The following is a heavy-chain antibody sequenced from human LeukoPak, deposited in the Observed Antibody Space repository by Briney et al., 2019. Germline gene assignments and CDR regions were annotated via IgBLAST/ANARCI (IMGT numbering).Heavy chain of an antibody. CDR3: ARGIYGGNSPLVDY. J-gene: IGHJ4*02. D-gene: IGHD4-23*01. Sequence: GVSLRLSCAASGFTFDDYGMSWVRQAPGKGLEWVSGINWNGGSTVYADSVKGRFTISRDNAKNSLFLQMISLRAEDTALYYCARGIYGGNSPLVDYWGQGTLVTVSS. CDR1: GFTFDDYG. CDR2: INWNGGST. V-gene: IGHV3-20*04.